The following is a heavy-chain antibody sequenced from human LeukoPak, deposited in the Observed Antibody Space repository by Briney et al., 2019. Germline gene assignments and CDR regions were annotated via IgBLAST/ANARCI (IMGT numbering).Heavy chain of an antibody. D-gene: IGHD5/OR15-5a*01. CDR2: IHYSGST. J-gene: IGHJ5*02. CDR1: GGSISSNTYY. V-gene: IGHV4-39*01. CDR3: ATSDTVSTYNWLDP. Sequence: SETLSLTCTASGGSISSNTYYWGWIRRPPGKGLEWIGNIHYSGSTYYNPSLKSRVTISVDTSKNQFSLNLSSLTAADTAVYYCATSDTVSTYNWLDPWGQGTLVTVSS.